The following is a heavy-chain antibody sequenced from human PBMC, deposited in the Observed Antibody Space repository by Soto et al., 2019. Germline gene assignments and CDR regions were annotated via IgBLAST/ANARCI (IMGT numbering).Heavy chain of an antibody. CDR3: AKVPSQYIWGSYLRYYDY. J-gene: IGHJ4*02. CDR1: GFPFSNYA. CDR2: ISGNTGHA. D-gene: IGHD3-16*02. V-gene: IGHV3-23*01. Sequence: EVQMLESGGGLVQPGGSLRLSCAASGFPFSNYAMTWVRQAPGKGLEWVSGISGNTGHAYYADSVKDRFTISRDNSKNTLYLQMDSLRAEDTAVYYWAKVPSQYIWGSYLRYYDYWGQGTLVTVSS.